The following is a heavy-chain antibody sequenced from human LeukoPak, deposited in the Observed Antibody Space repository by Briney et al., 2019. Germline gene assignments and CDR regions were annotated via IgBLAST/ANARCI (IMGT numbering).Heavy chain of an antibody. CDR2: ISSSSSYI. CDR1: GFTFSSYS. J-gene: IGHJ4*02. V-gene: IGHV3-21*01. D-gene: IGHD6-19*01. CDR3: ARDSDSSGWSYYFDY. Sequence: GGSLGLSCAASGFTFSSYSMNWVRQAPGKGLEWVSSISSSSSYIYYADSVKGRFTISRDNAKNSLYLQMSSLRAEDTAVYYCARDSDSSGWSYYFDYWGQGTLVTVSS.